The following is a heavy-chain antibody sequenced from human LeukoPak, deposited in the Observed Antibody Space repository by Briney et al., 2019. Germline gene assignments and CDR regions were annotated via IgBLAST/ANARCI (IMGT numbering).Heavy chain of an antibody. CDR3: ARDRRVGGSGSYHYYGMDV. D-gene: IGHD3-10*01. Sequence: SETLSLTCTVSGGSISSYYWSWIRQPPGKGLEWIGYIYYSGSTNYNPSLKSRVTISVDTSKNQFSLKLSSVTAADTAVYYCARDRRVGGSGSYHYYGMDVWGQGTTVTVSS. CDR2: IYYSGST. V-gene: IGHV4-59*01. J-gene: IGHJ6*02. CDR1: GGSISSYY.